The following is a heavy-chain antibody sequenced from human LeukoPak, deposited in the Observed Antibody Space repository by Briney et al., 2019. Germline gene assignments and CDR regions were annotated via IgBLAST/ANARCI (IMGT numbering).Heavy chain of an antibody. Sequence: ASVKVSCKASGYTFTSYGICWVRQAPGQGLEWMGWISAYNGNTNYAQKLQGRVTMTTDTSTSTAYMELRSLRSDDTAVYYCARVSPAGDGYNLVDYFDYWGQGTLVTVSS. J-gene: IGHJ4*02. CDR2: ISAYNGNT. V-gene: IGHV1-18*01. CDR3: ARVSPAGDGYNLVDYFDY. D-gene: IGHD5-24*01. CDR1: GYTFTSYG.